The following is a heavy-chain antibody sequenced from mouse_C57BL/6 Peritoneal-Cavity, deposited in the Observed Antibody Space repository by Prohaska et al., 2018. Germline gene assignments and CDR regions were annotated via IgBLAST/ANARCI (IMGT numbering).Heavy chain of an antibody. V-gene: IGHV1-4*01. CDR3: ARSDITTVVADY. D-gene: IGHD1-1*01. Sequence: MSCKASGYTFTSYTMHWVKQRTGQGLEWIGNINPSSGNTKYNQKFKDKATLTADKSSSTAYMKLSSLTSEDSAVYYCARSDITTVVADYWGQGTTLTVSS. CDR1: GYTFTSYT. J-gene: IGHJ2*01. CDR2: INPSSGNT.